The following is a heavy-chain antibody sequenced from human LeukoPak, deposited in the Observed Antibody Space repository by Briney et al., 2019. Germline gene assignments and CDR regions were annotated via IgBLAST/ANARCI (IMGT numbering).Heavy chain of an antibody. Sequence: ASVKVSCKVSGYTLTELSMHWVRQAPGKGLEWMGGFDPEDGETIYAQKFQGRVTMTEDTSTDTAYMELSSLRSEDTAVYYCARGPPLPAAAQLPDYWGQGTLVTVSS. CDR3: ARGPPLPAAAQLPDY. V-gene: IGHV1-24*01. D-gene: IGHD2-2*01. J-gene: IGHJ4*02. CDR1: GYTLTELS. CDR2: FDPEDGET.